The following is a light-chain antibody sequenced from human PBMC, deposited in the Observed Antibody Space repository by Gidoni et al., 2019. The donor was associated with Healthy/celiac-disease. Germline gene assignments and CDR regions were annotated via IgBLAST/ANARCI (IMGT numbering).Light chain of an antibody. Sequence: DIQMTQSPSTLSASVGDRVTITCRASQSISSWLAWYQQKPGKAPKLLIYKASSLESGVPSRFSGSGSGTEFTLTISSLQPDDFATYYCQQYNSYETFGQXTKLEIK. J-gene: IGKJ2*01. CDR1: QSISSW. CDR2: KAS. V-gene: IGKV1-5*03. CDR3: QQYNSYET.